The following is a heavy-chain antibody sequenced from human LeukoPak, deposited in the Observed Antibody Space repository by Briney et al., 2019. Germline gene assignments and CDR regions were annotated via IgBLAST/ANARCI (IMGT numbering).Heavy chain of an antibody. D-gene: IGHD2-2*01. J-gene: IGHJ3*02. CDR1: GGSISGYY. V-gene: IGHV4-34*01. CDR3: ARHRSYCSSTSCLAFDI. CDR2: INHSGST. Sequence: PSETLSLTCTVSGGSISGYYWSWIRQPPGKGLEWIGEINHSGSTNYNPSLKSRVTISVDTSKNQFSLKLSSVTAADTAVYYCARHRSYCSSTSCLAFDIWGQGTMVTVSS.